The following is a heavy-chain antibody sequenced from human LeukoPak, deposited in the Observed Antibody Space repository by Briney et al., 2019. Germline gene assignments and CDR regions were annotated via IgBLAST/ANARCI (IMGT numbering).Heavy chain of an antibody. V-gene: IGHV3-30*02. D-gene: IGHD2-2*01. CDR1: GFTFSSYG. Sequence: GGSLRLSCAASGFTFSSYGMHWVRQAPGKGLEWVAFLRYDGSNKYSADSVKGRFTICRENSKNTLYLQRNRRRGEDTAVYDAAKVQHVVVDCFAPWGQGTLVTVSS. CDR3: AKVQHVVVDCFAP. CDR2: LRYDGSNK. J-gene: IGHJ5*02.